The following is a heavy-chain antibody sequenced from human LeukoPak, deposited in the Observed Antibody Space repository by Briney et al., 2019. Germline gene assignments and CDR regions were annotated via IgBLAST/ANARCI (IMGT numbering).Heavy chain of an antibody. CDR1: GGSFSGYY. Sequence: SETLSLTCAVYGGSFSGYYWSWIRQPLGKGLEWIGEINHSGSTNYNPSLKSRVTISVDTSKNQFSLKLSSVTAADTAVYYCARVMGLWGQGTLVTVSS. CDR3: ARVMGL. V-gene: IGHV4-34*01. D-gene: IGHD2-8*01. J-gene: IGHJ4*02. CDR2: INHSGST.